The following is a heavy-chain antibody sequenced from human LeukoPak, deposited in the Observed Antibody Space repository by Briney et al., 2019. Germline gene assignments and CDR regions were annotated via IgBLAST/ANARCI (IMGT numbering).Heavy chain of an antibody. CDR1: GYSISSGYY. J-gene: IGHJ6*04. CDR2: IYHSGST. CDR3: ARDDVVRGVITYYYGMDV. D-gene: IGHD3-10*01. Sequence: PSETLSLTCAVSGYSISSGYYWGWIRQPPGKGLEWIGGIYHSGSTYYNPSLKSRVTISVDTSKNQFSLKLSSVTAADTAVYYCARDDVVRGVITYYYGMDVWGKGTTVTVSS. V-gene: IGHV4-38-2*02.